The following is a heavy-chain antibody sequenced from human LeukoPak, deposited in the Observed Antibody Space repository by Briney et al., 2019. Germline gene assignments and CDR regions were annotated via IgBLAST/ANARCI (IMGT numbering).Heavy chain of an antibody. CDR2: INPSGGST. Sequence: ASVKVSCKASGYTFTSYYMHWVRQAPGQGLEWMGIINPSGGSTSYAQKFQGRVTMTRDTSTSTVYMELSSLRSEDTAVYYCARDRDSMTGYSSGWSPGYWGQGTLVTVSS. V-gene: IGHV1-46*01. D-gene: IGHD6-19*01. J-gene: IGHJ4*02. CDR1: GYTFTSYY. CDR3: ARDRDSMTGYSSGWSPGY.